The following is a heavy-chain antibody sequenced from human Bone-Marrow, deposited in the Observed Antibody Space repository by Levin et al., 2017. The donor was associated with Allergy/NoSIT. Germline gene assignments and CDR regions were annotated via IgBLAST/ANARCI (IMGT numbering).Heavy chain of an antibody. CDR3: ARASATPTGRLKRWAVPRIYYFDY. CDR1: GFTFSDYY. D-gene: IGHD2/OR15-2a*01. Sequence: PGGSLRLSCAASGFTFSDYYMSWIRQAPGKGLEWVSYISSSSSYTNYADSVKGRFTISRDNAKNSLYLQMNSLRAEDTAVYYCARASATPTGRLKRWAVPRIYYFDYWGQGTLVTVSS. V-gene: IGHV3-11*06. CDR2: ISSSSSYT. J-gene: IGHJ4*02.